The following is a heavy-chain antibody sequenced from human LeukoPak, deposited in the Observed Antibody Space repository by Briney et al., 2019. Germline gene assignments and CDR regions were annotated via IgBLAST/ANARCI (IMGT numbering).Heavy chain of an antibody. J-gene: IGHJ4*02. CDR1: GFTFDDYA. V-gene: IGHV3-43*02. D-gene: IGHD3-3*01. Sequence: GGSLRLSCAASGFTFDDYAMNWVRQAPGKGLEWVSLISGDGGSTYYADSVKGRFTISRDNSKNSLYLQMNSLRTEDTALYYCAKDIPPSGYDFWSGLDYWGQGTLVTVSS. CDR2: ISGDGGST. CDR3: AKDIPPSGYDFWSGLDY.